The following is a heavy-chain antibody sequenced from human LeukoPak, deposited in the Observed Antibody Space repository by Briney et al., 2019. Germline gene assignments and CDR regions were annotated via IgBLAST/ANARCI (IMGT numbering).Heavy chain of an antibody. CDR3: ARDMTYYYGMDV. Sequence: GGSLRLSCAASGFTVSNNYMMWVRQAPGEGLEWVSAIFRDDSTYYADSVKGRLTISRDNSKNTLYLQMNSLRAEDTAVYYCARDMTYYYGMDVWGQGTTVTVSS. CDR1: GFTVSNNY. CDR2: IFRDDST. D-gene: IGHD3-16*01. V-gene: IGHV3-53*01. J-gene: IGHJ6*02.